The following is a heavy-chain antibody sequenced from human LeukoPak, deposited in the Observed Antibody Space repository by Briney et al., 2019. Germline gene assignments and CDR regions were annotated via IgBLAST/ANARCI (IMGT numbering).Heavy chain of an antibody. V-gene: IGHV4-39*07. D-gene: IGHD1-26*01. CDR1: GGSISSNSYY. CDR2: IYYSGST. J-gene: IGHJ4*02. CDR3: ARAPRYSGSYYGYSDY. Sequence: PSETLSLTCTVSGGSISSNSYYWGWIRQPPGKGLEWIGSIYYSGSTYYNPSLKSRVTISVDTSKNQFSLKLSSVTAADTAVYYCARAPRYSGSYYGYSDYWGQGTLVTVSS.